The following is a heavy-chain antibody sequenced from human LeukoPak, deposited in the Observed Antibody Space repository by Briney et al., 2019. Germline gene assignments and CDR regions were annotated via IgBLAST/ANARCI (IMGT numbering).Heavy chain of an antibody. CDR2: IIPIFGTA. CDR1: GGTFSSYA. D-gene: IGHD2-2*01. J-gene: IGHJ4*02. V-gene: IGHV1-69*05. CDR3: ARDLGYCSSTSCPGY. Sequence: GSSVKVSCKASGGTFSSYAISWVRQAPGQGLEWMGGIIPIFGTANYAQKFQGRVTITTDESTSTAYMELSSLRSEDTAVYYCARDLGYCSSTSCPGYWGQGTLVTVSS.